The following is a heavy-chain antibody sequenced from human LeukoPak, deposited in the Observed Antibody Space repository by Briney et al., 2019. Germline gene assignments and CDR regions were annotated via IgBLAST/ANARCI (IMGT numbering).Heavy chain of an antibody. V-gene: IGHV4-4*07. CDR1: GGSISGYY. CDR2: IYSSGNT. CDR3: ARDQAMWGDDVIYYYMDV. Sequence: SETLSLTCTVSGGSISGYYWSWIRQPAGKGLEWIGRIYSSGNTNYNPSLKSRVTISVDTSKNQFSLKLSSVTAADTAVYYCARDQAMWGDDVIYYYMDVWGKGTTVTVSS. D-gene: IGHD3-16*01. J-gene: IGHJ6*03.